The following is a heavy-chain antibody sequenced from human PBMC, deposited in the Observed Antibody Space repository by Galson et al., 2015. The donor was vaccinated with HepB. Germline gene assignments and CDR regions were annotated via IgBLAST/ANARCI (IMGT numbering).Heavy chain of an antibody. V-gene: IGHV3-48*02. CDR3: ARDLTHYDYVWGSYRPDAFDI. Sequence: SLRLSCAASGFTFSSYSMNWVRQAPGKGLEWVSYISSSSSTIYYADSVKGRFTISRDNAKNSLYLQMNSLRDEDTAVYYCARDLTHYDYVWGSYRPDAFDIWGQGTMVTVSS. J-gene: IGHJ3*02. CDR2: ISSSSSTI. D-gene: IGHD3-16*02. CDR1: GFTFSSYS.